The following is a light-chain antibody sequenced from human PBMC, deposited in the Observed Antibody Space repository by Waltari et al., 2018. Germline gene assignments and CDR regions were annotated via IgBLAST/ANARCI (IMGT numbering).Light chain of an antibody. J-gene: IGKJ1*01. V-gene: IGKV1-39*01. Sequence: DIQMTQFPSSLSASVGDRVTITCRASRSMSGYLNWYQQTSGKAPDLLIFGASTLHSGVPSRFSGSGSGTDFTLTISSLQPDDFATYYCQQSYGIPWTFGEGTKVEIK. CDR2: GAS. CDR3: QQSYGIPWT. CDR1: RSMSGY.